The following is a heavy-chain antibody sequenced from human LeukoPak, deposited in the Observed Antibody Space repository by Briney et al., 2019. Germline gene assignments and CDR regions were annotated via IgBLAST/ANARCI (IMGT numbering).Heavy chain of an antibody. J-gene: IGHJ6*02. CDR2: IYSGGST. V-gene: IGHV3-53*01. D-gene: IGHD3-10*01. CDR3: ARDGSPSGYYGMDV. Sequence: PGGSLRLSCAASGFTVSSNYMSWVRQAPGKGLEWVSVIYSGGSTYYADSVKGRFTISRDNSKNTLYLQMNSLRAEDTAVYYCARDGSPSGYYGMDVWGQGTTVTVSS. CDR1: GFTVSSNY.